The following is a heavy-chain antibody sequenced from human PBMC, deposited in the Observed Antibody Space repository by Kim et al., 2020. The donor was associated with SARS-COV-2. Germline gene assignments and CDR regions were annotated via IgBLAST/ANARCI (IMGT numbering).Heavy chain of an antibody. V-gene: IGHV4-59*01. J-gene: IGHJ5*02. Sequence: TNYNPSLKSRVTISVDASKNQFSLKLSSVTAADTAVYYCARVESGNWFDPWGQGTLVTVSS. D-gene: IGHD3-3*01. CDR3: ARVESGNWFDP. CDR2: T.